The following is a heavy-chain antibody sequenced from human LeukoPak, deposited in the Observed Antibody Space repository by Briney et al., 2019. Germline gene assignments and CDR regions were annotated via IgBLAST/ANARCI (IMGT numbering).Heavy chain of an antibody. V-gene: IGHV3-23*01. Sequence: GGSLRLSCAASGFTFSSYAMSWVRQAPGKGLEWVSGISGGSATIYYADSVKGRFTISRDNSKYTLYLQMNSLRVEDTAVYYCVKDLGSTWPDNWFDPWGQGTLVTVSS. J-gene: IGHJ5*02. CDR3: VKDLGSTWPDNWFDP. CDR2: ISGGSATI. D-gene: IGHD6-13*01. CDR1: GFTFSSYA.